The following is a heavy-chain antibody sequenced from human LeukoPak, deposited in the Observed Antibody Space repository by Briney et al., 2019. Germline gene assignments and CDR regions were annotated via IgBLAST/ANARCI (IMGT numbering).Heavy chain of an antibody. V-gene: IGHV4-61*02. CDR2: IYSSGRT. Sequence: ASETLSLTCTVSGGSISSGSNYWSWIRQPAGRGLEWIGRIYSSGRTDYSPSLKSRVTISIDASENQFSLKLSSVTAADTAVYYCARQFSSSSWDDYWGQGTLVTVSS. CDR1: GGSISSGSNY. J-gene: IGHJ4*02. D-gene: IGHD6-6*01. CDR3: ARQFSSSSWDDY.